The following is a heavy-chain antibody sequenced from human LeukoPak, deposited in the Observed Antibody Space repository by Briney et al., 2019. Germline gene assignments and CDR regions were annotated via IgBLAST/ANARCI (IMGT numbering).Heavy chain of an antibody. CDR3: ARDREAVALFIFDY. D-gene: IGHD6-19*01. CDR2: INPNSGGT. J-gene: IGHJ4*02. V-gene: IGHV1-2*04. CDR1: GGTFSSYA. Sequence: ASVKVSCKASGGTFSSYAISWVRQAPGQGLEWMGWINPNSGGTNYAQKFQGWVTMTRDTSISTAYMELSRLRSDDTAVYYCARDREAVALFIFDYWGQGTLVTVSS.